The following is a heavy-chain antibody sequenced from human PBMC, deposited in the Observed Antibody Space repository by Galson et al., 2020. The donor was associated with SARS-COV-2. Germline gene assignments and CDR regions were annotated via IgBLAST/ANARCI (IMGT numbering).Heavy chain of an antibody. Sequence: GESLKISCTASGFTFSNAWMNWVRQTPGKGLEWVGRIKSKVLGGTTDYAAPVEGRFTISRDDSTSTLYLQMNSLKTEDTALYYCIIEFLGWEPRTYYRDVCWGQGTLVTVSS. J-gene: IGHJ4*02. CDR3: IIEFLGWEPRTYYRDVC. CDR2: IKSKVLGGTT. V-gene: IGHV3-15*01. CDR1: GFTFSNAW. D-gene: IGHD1-26*01.